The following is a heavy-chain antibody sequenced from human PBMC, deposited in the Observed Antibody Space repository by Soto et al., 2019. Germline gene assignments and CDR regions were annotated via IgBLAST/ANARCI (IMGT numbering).Heavy chain of an antibody. V-gene: IGHV1-3*05. CDR2: INAGNGNT. CDR1: GYTFTSYA. D-gene: IGHD2-21*02. CDR3: SRSIVVVTALDY. J-gene: IGHJ4*02. Sequence: QVQLVQSGAEEKKPGASVKVSCKASGYTFTSYAMHWVRQAPGQRLEWMGWINAGNGNTTYSQKFQGRVTITRDTSASRAYMELSSLRSEDTAVYYCSRSIVVVTALDYWGQGTLVTVSS.